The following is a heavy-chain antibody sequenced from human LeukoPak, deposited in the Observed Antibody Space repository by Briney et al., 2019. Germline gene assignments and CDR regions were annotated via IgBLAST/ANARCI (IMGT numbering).Heavy chain of an antibody. CDR2: VNPISGRT. CDR1: GYTFTGYY. D-gene: IGHD5-12*01. J-gene: IGHJ4*02. V-gene: IGHV1-2*02. CDR3: GRVLAPKIDLFDS. Sequence: ASVKVSCKASGYTFTGYYMHWVRQAPGQGREWMGWVNPISGRTQYAQRFQGRVTMTRDTSITTAYMELSSLTSGDTAVYYCGRVLAPKIDLFDSWGQGTMVTVSS.